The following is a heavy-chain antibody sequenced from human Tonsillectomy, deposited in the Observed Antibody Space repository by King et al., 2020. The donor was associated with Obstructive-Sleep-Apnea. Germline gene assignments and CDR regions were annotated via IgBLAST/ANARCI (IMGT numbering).Heavy chain of an antibody. D-gene: IGHD6-13*01. J-gene: IGHJ4*02. CDR2: IYWDDDK. CDR3: ANRRPYSSTWSWGDFDH. V-gene: IGHV2-5*02. Sequence: TLKESGPPLVKPTQTLTLTCTFSGFSLITSGVGVGWIRQPPGTALEWLALIYWDDDKRYSPHLKSRLTISKDTSKNQVVLTMTDMDPVDTATDYCANRRPYSSTWSWGDFDHWGQGTLVTVSS. CDR1: GFSLITSGVG.